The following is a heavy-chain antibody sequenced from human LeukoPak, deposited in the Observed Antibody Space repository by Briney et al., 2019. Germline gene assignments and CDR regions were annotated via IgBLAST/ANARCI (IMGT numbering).Heavy chain of an antibody. CDR3: ARDTLGEGEDANYAVYYFDY. Sequence: GGSLRLSCAASGFTFSSYWMSWVRQAPGKGLEWVANIRQDGSEKYYVDSVKGRFTISRDNGKNSLDLQMNSLRADDTAFYYCARDTLGEGEDANYAVYYFDYWGQGTVVTVSS. J-gene: IGHJ4*02. CDR2: IRQDGSEK. D-gene: IGHD4/OR15-4a*01. V-gene: IGHV3-7*01. CDR1: GFTFSSYW.